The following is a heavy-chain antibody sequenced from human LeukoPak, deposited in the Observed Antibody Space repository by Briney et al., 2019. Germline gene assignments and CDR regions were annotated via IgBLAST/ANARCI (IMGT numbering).Heavy chain of an antibody. V-gene: IGHV4-34*01. D-gene: IGHD2-2*01. CDR1: GGSIRSGDYS. J-gene: IGHJ5*02. CDR3: ARGTGYCSSTSCFGFDP. Sequence: SETLSLTCTVSGGSIRSGDYSWNWIRQHPGKGLEWIGEINHSGSTNYNPSLKSRVTISVDTSKNQFSLKLSSVTAADTAVYYCARGTGYCSSTSCFGFDPWGQGTLVTVSS. CDR2: INHSGST.